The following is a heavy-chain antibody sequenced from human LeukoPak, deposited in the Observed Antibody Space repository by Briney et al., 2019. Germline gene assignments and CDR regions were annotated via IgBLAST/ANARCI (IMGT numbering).Heavy chain of an antibody. J-gene: IGHJ4*02. V-gene: IGHV3-23*01. Sequence: PGGSLRLSCAASGFTFSSYSMSWVRQAPGKGLEWVSSISGSGGNTYYADSVKGRFTISRDNSKNTLYMQMNSLRAEDTAVYYCGKVPPGIAVAGPFDCWGQGTMVTVSS. CDR2: ISGSGGNT. CDR3: GKVPPGIAVAGPFDC. D-gene: IGHD6-19*01. CDR1: GFTFSSYS.